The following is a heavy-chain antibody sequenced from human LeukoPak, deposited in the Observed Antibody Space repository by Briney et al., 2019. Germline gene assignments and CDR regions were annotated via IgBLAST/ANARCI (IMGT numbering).Heavy chain of an antibody. J-gene: IGHJ3*02. Sequence: PGESLKISCKGSGYSFTSYWIGWVRQMPGKGLEWMGIIYPGDSDTRYSPSFQGQVTISADKSISTAYLQWNSLKASDTAMYYCARLLYNWNPMGAFDIWGQGTMVTVSS. CDR3: ARLLYNWNPMGAFDI. CDR1: GYSFTSYW. D-gene: IGHD1-1*01. V-gene: IGHV5-51*01. CDR2: IYPGDSDT.